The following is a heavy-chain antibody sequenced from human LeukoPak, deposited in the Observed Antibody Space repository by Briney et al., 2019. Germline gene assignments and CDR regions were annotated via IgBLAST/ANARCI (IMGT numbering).Heavy chain of an antibody. Sequence: PGGSLRLSCAASGVTFSIYEMNCGRHAPGKGLEWVSYITSSGGTVYYTDSVKGRFTISRYNAKNSLYLQMNSLRAEDPAVYYCARVSYYDTSGYYGWFHPWGKGTLVTVSS. CDR1: GVTFSIYE. D-gene: IGHD3-22*01. V-gene: IGHV3-48*03. J-gene: IGHJ5*02. CDR2: ITSSGGTV. CDR3: ARVSYYDTSGYYGWFHP.